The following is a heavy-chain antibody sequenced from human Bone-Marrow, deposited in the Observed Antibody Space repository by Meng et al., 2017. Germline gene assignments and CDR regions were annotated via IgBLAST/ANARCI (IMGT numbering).Heavy chain of an antibody. V-gene: IGHV7-4-1*02. CDR1: GYTFTSYA. CDR2: INTNTGNP. Sequence: QVDLVQSGSEWKKPGASVKVSCKASGYTFTSYAMNWVRQAPGQGLEWMGWINTNTGNPTYAQGFTGRLVFSLDTSVSTAYLQISSLKAEDTAVYYCARGFTSDRGYSYGSPNWGQGTLVTVSS. D-gene: IGHD5-18*01. CDR3: ARGFTSDRGYSYGSPN. J-gene: IGHJ4*02.